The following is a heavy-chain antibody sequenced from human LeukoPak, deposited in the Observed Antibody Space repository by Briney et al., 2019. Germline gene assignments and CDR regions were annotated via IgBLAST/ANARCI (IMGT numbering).Heavy chain of an antibody. J-gene: IGHJ4*02. CDR2: FDPEDGET. Sequence: ASVKVSCKVSGYTLTELSMHWVRQAPGKGLEWMGGFDPEDGETIYAQKFQGRVTMTEDTSTDTAYMELSSLRSEDTAVYYCATDWYDSSGYYLVDYWGQGTLVTVSS. D-gene: IGHD3-22*01. V-gene: IGHV1-24*01. CDR1: GYTLTELS. CDR3: ATDWYDSSGYYLVDY.